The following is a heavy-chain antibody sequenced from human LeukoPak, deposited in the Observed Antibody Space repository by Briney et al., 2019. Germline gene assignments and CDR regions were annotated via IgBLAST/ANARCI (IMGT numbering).Heavy chain of an antibody. D-gene: IGHD5-18*01. CDR1: GCTFTSYD. CDR3: ARLGFPVDTAMDSTNWFDP. Sequence: GASVKVSCKASGCTFTSYDINWVRQATGQGLEWMGWMNANSGNTGYAQKFQGRVTMTRNTSISTAYMELSSLRSEDTAVYYCARLGFPVDTAMDSTNWFDPWGQGTLVTVSS. V-gene: IGHV1-8*01. CDR2: MNANSGNT. J-gene: IGHJ5*02.